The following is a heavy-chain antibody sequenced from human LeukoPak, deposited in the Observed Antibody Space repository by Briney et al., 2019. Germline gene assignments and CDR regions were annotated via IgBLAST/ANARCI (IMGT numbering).Heavy chain of an antibody. D-gene: IGHD6-19*01. CDR3: AKSAAVGIKAPFDC. V-gene: IGHV3-30-3*02. CDR2: ISYDGSNK. J-gene: IGHJ4*02. Sequence: QPGGSLRLSCAASGFTFSSYAMHWVRQAPGKGLEWVAVISYDGSNKYYADSVKGRFTISRDNSKNTLYLQMSSLRAEDTAVYYCAKSAAVGIKAPFDCWGQGALVTVSS. CDR1: GFTFSSYA.